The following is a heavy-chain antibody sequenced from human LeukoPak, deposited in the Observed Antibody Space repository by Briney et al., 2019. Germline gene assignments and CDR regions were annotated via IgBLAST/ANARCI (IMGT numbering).Heavy chain of an antibody. J-gene: IGHJ5*02. V-gene: IGHV4-31*03. CDR1: GGSISSGGYY. D-gene: IGHD6-19*01. CDR3: AGGESYSSGWYNWFDP. CDR2: IYYSGST. Sequence: SQTLSLTCTVSGGSISSGGYYWSWIRQHPGKGLEWIGYIYYSGSTYYNPSLKSRVTISVDTSKNQFSLKLSSVTAADTAVYYCAGGESYSSGWYNWFDPWGQGTLVTVSS.